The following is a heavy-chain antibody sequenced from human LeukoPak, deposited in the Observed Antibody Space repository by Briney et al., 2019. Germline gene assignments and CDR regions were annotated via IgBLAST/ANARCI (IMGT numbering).Heavy chain of an antibody. CDR3: AGASGFRCNSLGWFDP. J-gene: IGHJ5*02. D-gene: IGHD4-23*01. Sequence: SETLSLTCAVSGGSISSSNWWSWVRQPPGKGLEWIGEIYHSGSTNYNPSLKSRVTISVDKSKNQFSLKLSSVTAADTAVYYLAGASGFRCNSLGWFDPWGQGTLVTVSS. CDR1: GGSISSSNW. V-gene: IGHV4-4*02. CDR2: IYHSGST.